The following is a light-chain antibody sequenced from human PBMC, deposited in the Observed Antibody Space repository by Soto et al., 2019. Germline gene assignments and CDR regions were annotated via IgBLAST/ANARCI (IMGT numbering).Light chain of an antibody. J-gene: IGKJ1*01. CDR2: GAS. CDR1: QSISSN. Sequence: LMTQSPATLSVSPGESATLSCRASQSISSNLAWYQQKPGQAPRLLIYGASTRATGIPARFSGGGSGTEFTLTISSLQSEDFAFYYCHHLGTFGQGTKVDIK. V-gene: IGKV3-15*01. CDR3: HHLGT.